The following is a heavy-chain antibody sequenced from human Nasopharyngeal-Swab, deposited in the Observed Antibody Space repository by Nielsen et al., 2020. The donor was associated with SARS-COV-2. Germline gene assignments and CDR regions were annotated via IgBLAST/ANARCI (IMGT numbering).Heavy chain of an antibody. D-gene: IGHD6-25*01. J-gene: IGHJ6*02. CDR1: GVSVSNNGAT. Sequence: SQTLSLTCVISGVSVSNNGATWNWIRQSPSRGLEWLGRTYYRSKWKSDYAVSVTSRLTINPDTSKNQFSLQLSSVTPEDTAIYYCARGGVYYYGMDVWGQGTTVTVSS. CDR2: TYYRSKWKS. CDR3: ARGGVYYYGMDV. V-gene: IGHV6-1*01.